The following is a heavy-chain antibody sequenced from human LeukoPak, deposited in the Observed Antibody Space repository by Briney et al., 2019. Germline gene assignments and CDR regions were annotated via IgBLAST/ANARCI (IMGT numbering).Heavy chain of an antibody. CDR1: GFTFSSYA. CDR2: ISSNGGST. CDR3: ARDGDHAFDI. V-gene: IGHV3-64*01. J-gene: IGHJ3*02. Sequence: GGSLRLSCAASGFTFSSYAMHWVRQAPGKGLEYVSAISSNGGSTYYANSVKGRFTISRDNSKNTLYLQMGSLRAEDLAVYYCARDGDHAFDIRGQGTMVTVSS.